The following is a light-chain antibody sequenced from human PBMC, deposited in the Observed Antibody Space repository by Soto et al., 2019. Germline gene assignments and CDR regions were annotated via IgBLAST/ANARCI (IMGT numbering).Light chain of an antibody. Sequence: EIVMTQSPATLSVSPGERATLSCRASQSVSSNLAWYQQKPGQAPHLLIYGSSTRATGIPARFSGSGSGTQFPLTIRSLRSEDFAVYYCQQYNNWPRTFGPGTTVDIK. CDR2: GSS. CDR1: QSVSSN. CDR3: QQYNNWPRT. J-gene: IGKJ3*01. V-gene: IGKV3-15*01.